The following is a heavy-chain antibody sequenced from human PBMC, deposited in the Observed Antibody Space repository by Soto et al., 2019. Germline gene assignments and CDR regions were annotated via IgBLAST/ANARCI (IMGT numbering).Heavy chain of an antibody. J-gene: IGHJ3*02. CDR1: GFTFSSYA. Sequence: EVQLVESGGGLVQPGGSLRLSCAASGFTFSSYAMHWVRQAPGKGLEYVSAISSNGGSTYYANSVKGRFTISRDISKNTLYLQMGSLRAEDMAVSYCARALGYAFDIWGQGTMVTVSS. CDR3: ARALGYAFDI. V-gene: IGHV3-64*01. CDR2: ISSNGGST. D-gene: IGHD7-27*01.